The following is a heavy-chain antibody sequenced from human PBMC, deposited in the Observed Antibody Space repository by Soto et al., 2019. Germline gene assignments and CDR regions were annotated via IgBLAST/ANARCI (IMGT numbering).Heavy chain of an antibody. D-gene: IGHD2-8*01. CDR3: TKDPYQLMVYTFDF. V-gene: IGHV3-21*04. Sequence: GGSLRLSCAASGFTFSSYSMNWVRQAPGKGLEWVSSISSSSSYIYYADSVKGRFTIPRDNAKKSLYLQMNSLRPEDTALYYCTKDPYQLMVYTFDFWGQGTQVTVSS. CDR2: ISSSSSYI. J-gene: IGHJ5*01. CDR1: GFTFSSYS.